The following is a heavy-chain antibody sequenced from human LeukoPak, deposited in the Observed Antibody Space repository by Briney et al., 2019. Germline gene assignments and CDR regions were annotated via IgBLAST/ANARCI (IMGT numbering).Heavy chain of an antibody. D-gene: IGHD2-2*01. CDR3: ARTRVVPAAYYYYYMDV. CDR2: VSHSGST. V-gene: IGHV4-34*01. Sequence: SETLSLTCAVYGASFSDYYWSWIRQPPGKGLEWIGEVSHSGSTTYNPSLKSRVTISVDTSKNQFSLKVSSVTAADTAVYYCARTRVVPAAYYYYYMDVWGKGTTVTVSS. CDR1: GASFSDYY. J-gene: IGHJ6*03.